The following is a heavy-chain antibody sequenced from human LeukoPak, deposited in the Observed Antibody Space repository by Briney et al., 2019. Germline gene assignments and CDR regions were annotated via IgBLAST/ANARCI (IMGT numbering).Heavy chain of an antibody. Sequence: ASVKVSCKASGYTFTSYYMHWVRQAPGQGLEWMGRINPNSGGTNYAQKFQGRVTMTRDTSISTAYMELSRLRSDDTAVYYCARVRAMVRGVSPGVLPGYYYYYGMDVWGQGTTVTVSS. J-gene: IGHJ6*02. CDR2: INPNSGGT. CDR1: GYTFTSYY. V-gene: IGHV1-2*06. CDR3: ARVRAMVRGVSPGVLPGYYYYYGMDV. D-gene: IGHD3-10*01.